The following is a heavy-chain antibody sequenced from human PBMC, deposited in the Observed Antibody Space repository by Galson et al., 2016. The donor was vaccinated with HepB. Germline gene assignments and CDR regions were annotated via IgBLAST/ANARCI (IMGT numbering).Heavy chain of an antibody. Sequence: SLRLSCAASGFTFDDHAMHWVRHAPGKGLEWVAGINWNSGTVFYADSVKGRFTISRDNAKNSLYLQMNSLRAEDTAVYYCTRAQYSSSVDFDYWGQGTVVTVSS. V-gene: IGHV3-9*01. CDR2: INWNSGTV. CDR3: TRAQYSSSVDFDY. D-gene: IGHD6-13*01. J-gene: IGHJ4*02. CDR1: GFTFDDHA.